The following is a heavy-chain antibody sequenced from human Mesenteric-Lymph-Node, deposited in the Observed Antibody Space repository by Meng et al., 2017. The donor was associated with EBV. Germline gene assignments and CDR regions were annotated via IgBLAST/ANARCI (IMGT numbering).Heavy chain of an antibody. CDR1: GDSVSSSSAA. CDR2: TYYRSKWYN. CDR3: ARDRLTAMVKGGWFDP. Sequence: QVQLQQSGPGLVTPSXTLSLTCVXSGDSVSSSSAAWTWIRQSPSRGLEWLGRTYYRSKWYNDYAVFVKSRITINPDTSKNQFSLQLNSVTPEDTAVYYCARDRLTAMVKGGWFDPWGQGTLVTVSS. J-gene: IGHJ5*02. V-gene: IGHV6-1*01. D-gene: IGHD5-18*01.